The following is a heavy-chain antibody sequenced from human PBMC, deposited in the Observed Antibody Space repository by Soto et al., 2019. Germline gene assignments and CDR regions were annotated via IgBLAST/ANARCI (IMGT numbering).Heavy chain of an antibody. CDR3: ARGFGSGYYRLDY. CDR1: GGTLSSYA. CDR2: IIPIFGTA. J-gene: IGHJ4*02. D-gene: IGHD3-22*01. V-gene: IGHV1-69*13. Sequence: GASVKVSCKASGGTLSSYAISWVRQAPGQGLEWMGGIIPIFGTANYAQKFQGRVTITADESTSTAYMELSSLRSEDTAVYYCARGFGSGYYRLDYWGQGTLVTVSS.